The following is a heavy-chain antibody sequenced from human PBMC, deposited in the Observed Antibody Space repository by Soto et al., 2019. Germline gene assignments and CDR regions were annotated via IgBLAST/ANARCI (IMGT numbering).Heavy chain of an antibody. CDR3: ARNLSDYYGMDV. Sequence: SVEVSWEASGATVSRYAIMWVRQAPGQGLEWMGGIIPIFGTANYAQKFQGRVTITADKSTSTAYIELSSLRSEDTAVYYCARNLSDYYGMDVWGQGTTVTVSS. D-gene: IGHD3-16*01. V-gene: IGHV1-69*06. CDR1: GATVSRYA. J-gene: IGHJ6*02. CDR2: IIPIFGTA.